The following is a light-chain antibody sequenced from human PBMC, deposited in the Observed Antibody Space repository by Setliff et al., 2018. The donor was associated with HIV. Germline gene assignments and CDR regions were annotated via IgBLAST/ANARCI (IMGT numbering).Light chain of an antibody. CDR2: EVS. Sequence: QSVLTQPASVSGSPGQSITISCTGNSSNVGKYDFVSWYRQYPGKAPELIISEVSKGPSGISSRFSGSKSGNTASLTISGLQTEDEADYYCCSYSSGGTLFVFGPGTKVTVL. J-gene: IGLJ1*01. CDR1: SSNVGKYDF. CDR3: CSYSSGGTLFV. V-gene: IGLV2-23*02.